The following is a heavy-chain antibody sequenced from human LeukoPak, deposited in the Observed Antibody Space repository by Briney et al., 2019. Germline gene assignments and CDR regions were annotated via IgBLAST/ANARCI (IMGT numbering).Heavy chain of an antibody. CDR2: INPNSGGT. J-gene: IGHJ1*01. V-gene: IGHV1-2*04. D-gene: IGHD3-3*01. CDR3: ARGLPKAVFGMVIED. CDR1: GYTFSDYY. Sequence: ASVKVSCKTSGYTFSDYYIHWVRQAPGQGLEWMGWINPNSGGTNYAQKFQGWVTMTRDTSISTAYMELNRLRSGDTAIYYCARGLPKAVFGMVIEDWGQGTLVAVSS.